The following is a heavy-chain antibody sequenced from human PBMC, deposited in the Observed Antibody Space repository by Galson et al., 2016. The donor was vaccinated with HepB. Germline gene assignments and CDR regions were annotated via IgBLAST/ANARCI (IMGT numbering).Heavy chain of an antibody. CDR3: AKSGRYYGVDHFDY. CDR2: ISGSGDST. CDR1: GFIFGNYA. V-gene: IGHV3-23*01. Sequence: SLRLSCAASGFIFGNYAMTWVRQAPGEGLEWVSVISGSGDSTYYADSVKGRFTISRDNSKNTLYLQMNSLRAEDTAVYYCAKSGRYYGVDHFDYWGQGTLVTVSS. D-gene: IGHD4-17*01. J-gene: IGHJ4*02.